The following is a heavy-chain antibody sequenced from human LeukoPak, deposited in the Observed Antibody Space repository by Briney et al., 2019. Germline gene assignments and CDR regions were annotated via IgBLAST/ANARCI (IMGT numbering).Heavy chain of an antibody. CDR1: GFIFSNFW. CDR3: TRVRSDTGRDACPEH. Sequence: GGSLRLSCVASGFIFSNFWMSWVRQAPGKGLEWVANIKKDGSEKHYVDSVKGRFTISRDNAKSSLYLQMSSLRAEDTAVYYCTRVRSDTGRDACPEHWGQGTLVTVSS. D-gene: IGHD2-8*02. J-gene: IGHJ1*01. V-gene: IGHV3-7*03. CDR2: IKKDGSEK.